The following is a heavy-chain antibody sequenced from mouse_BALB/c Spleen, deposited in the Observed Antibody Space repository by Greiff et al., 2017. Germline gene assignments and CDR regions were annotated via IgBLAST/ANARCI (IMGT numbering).Heavy chain of an antibody. CDR1: GFTFSSFG. CDR2: ISSGSSTI. J-gene: IGHJ1*01. CDR3: ARAYYGYVYFDV. D-gene: IGHD1-2*01. Sequence: EGKLMESGGGLVQPGGSRKLSCAASGFTFSSFGMHWVRQAPEKGLGWVAYISSGSSTIYYADTVKGRFTISRDNPKNTLFLQMTSLRSEDTAMYYCARAYYGYVYFDVWGAGTTVTVSS. V-gene: IGHV5-17*02.